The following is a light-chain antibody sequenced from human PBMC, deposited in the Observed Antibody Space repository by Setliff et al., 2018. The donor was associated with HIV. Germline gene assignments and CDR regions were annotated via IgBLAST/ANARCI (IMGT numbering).Light chain of an antibody. CDR2: EVF. J-gene: IGLJ1*01. V-gene: IGLV2-14*01. CDR3: SSYARTNLLV. Sequence: QSALTQPASVSASPGQSITISCTGTTSDISHYNFVSWYQQHPDSAPKLLIYEVFNRPSGVSHRFSGSKSGNTASLTISGLQAEDEADYYCSSYARTNLLVFGTGTKGTV. CDR1: TSDISHYNF.